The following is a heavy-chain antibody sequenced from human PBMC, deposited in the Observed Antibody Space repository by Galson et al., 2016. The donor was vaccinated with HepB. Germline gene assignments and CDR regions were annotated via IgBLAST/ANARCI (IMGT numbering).Heavy chain of an antibody. D-gene: IGHD6-13*01. CDR3: ARDLDSRWYIHFDP. CDR1: GYTFTDYG. V-gene: IGHV1-18*01. CDR2: ISPNNGNI. Sequence: SVKVSCKASGYTFTDYGINWVRQAPGQGLEWLGWISPNNGNISYARHFGDRVSLTRDTSASTVYMELRSLRSDDTAVYFCARDLDSRWYIHFDPWGQGTLVTVSS. J-gene: IGHJ5*02.